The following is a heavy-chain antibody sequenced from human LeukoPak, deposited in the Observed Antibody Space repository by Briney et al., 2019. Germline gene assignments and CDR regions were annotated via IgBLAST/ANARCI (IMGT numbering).Heavy chain of an antibody. J-gene: IGHJ3*02. CDR2: IWYDGSNK. Sequence: GGSLRLSCAASGFTFSSYGMHWVRQAPGKGLEWVAVIWYDGSNKYYADSVKGRFTISRDNSKNTLYLQMNSLRAEGTAVYYCARDGVDYDDAFDIWGQGTMVTVSS. V-gene: IGHV3-33*01. D-gene: IGHD4-17*01. CDR1: GFTFSSYG. CDR3: ARDGVDYDDAFDI.